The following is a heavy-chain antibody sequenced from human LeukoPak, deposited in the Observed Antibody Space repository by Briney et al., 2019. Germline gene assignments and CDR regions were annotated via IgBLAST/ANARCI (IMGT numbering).Heavy chain of an antibody. CDR2: ISSSSSYI. CDR1: GFTFSSYS. CDR3: ARGADWKDYYYYMDV. Sequence: GGSLRLSCAASGFTFSSYSMNWVRQAPGKGLEWVSSISSSSSYIYYAADSVKGRFTISRNNAKNSLYLQINSLRAEDTAVYHCARGADWKDYYYYMDVWGKGTTVTVSS. D-gene: IGHD1-1*01. V-gene: IGHV3-21*01. J-gene: IGHJ6*03.